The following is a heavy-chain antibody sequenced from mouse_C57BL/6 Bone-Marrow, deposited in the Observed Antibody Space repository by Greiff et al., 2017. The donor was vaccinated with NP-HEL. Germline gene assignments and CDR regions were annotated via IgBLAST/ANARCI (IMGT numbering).Heavy chain of an antibody. Sequence: DVQLQESGGGLVQPGGSLKLSCAASGFTFSDYYMYWVRQTPEKRLEWVAYISNGGGSTYYPDTVKGRFTISRDNAKNTLYLQMSRLKSEDTAMYYCARHAAQALDYWGQGTTLTVSS. D-gene: IGHD3-2*02. J-gene: IGHJ2*01. CDR3: ARHAAQALDY. V-gene: IGHV5-12*01. CDR2: ISNGGGST. CDR1: GFTFSDYY.